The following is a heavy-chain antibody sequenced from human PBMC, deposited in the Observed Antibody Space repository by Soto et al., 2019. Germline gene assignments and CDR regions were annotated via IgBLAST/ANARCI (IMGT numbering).Heavy chain of an antibody. Sequence: SETLSLTCAVYGGSFSGYYWSWICQPPGKGLEWIGEINHSGSTNYNPSLKSRVTISVDTSKNQFSLKLSSVTAADTAVYYCARGKSITIFGVVIIKGWYFDYWGQGTLVTVSS. J-gene: IGHJ4*02. CDR3: ARGKSITIFGVVIIKGWYFDY. CDR1: GGSFSGYY. CDR2: INHSGST. D-gene: IGHD3-3*01. V-gene: IGHV4-34*01.